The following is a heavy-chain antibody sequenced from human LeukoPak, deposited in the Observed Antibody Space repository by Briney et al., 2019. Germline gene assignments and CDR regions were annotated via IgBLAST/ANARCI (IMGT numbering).Heavy chain of an antibody. V-gene: IGHV5-51*01. CDR1: GYSFTSYW. D-gene: IGHD6-13*01. CDR2: IYPGDSDT. J-gene: IGHJ3*02. CDR3: ARQQTGYSSSWLLFAFDI. Sequence: GESLKISCKGSGYSFTSYWIGWVRQLPGKGLEWMGIIYPGDSDTRYSPSFQGQVTISADKSISTAYLQWSSLKASDTAMHYCARQQTGYSSSWLLFAFDIWGQGTMVTVSS.